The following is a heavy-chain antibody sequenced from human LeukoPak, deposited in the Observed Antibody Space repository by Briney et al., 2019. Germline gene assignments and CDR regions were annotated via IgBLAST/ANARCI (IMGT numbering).Heavy chain of an antibody. D-gene: IGHD3-10*01. CDR3: AKDLRYGSGSYGAFDI. CDR1: GFTFDDYA. V-gene: IGHV3-9*01. Sequence: GRSLRLSCAASGFTFDDYAMHWVRQAPGKGLEWVSGISWNSGSIGYADSVKGRFTISRDNAKNSLYLQMNSLRAEDTALYYCAKDLRYGSGSYGAFDIWGQGTMVTVSS. CDR2: ISWNSGSI. J-gene: IGHJ3*02.